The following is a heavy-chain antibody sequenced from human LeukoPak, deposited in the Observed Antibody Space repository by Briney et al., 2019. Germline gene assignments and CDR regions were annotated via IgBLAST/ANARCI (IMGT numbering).Heavy chain of an antibody. CDR3: ARDPPGHGPNTFGGVIADYGVSYMDV. V-gene: IGHV4-39*07. CDR2: IYYSGST. CDR1: GGSISSSSYY. J-gene: IGHJ6*03. D-gene: IGHD3-16*02. Sequence: PSETLSLTCTVSGGSISSSSYYWGWIRQPPGKGLEWIGSIYYSGSTYYNPSLKSRVTISVDTSKNQFSLKLSSVTAADTAVYYCARDPPGHGPNTFGGVIADYGVSYMDVWGKGTTVTVSS.